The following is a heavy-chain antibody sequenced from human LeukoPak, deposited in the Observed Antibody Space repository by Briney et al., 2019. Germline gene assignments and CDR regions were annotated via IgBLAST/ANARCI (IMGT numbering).Heavy chain of an antibody. D-gene: IGHD2-21*02. J-gene: IGHJ4*02. CDR2: ISGSGGST. CDR1: GFTFSSYA. Sequence: GGSLRLSCAASGFTFSSYAMSWVRQAPGKGLEWVSAISGSGGSTYYADSVKGRFSISRDNSKNTLYLQMISLRAEDTAVYYCAVPRGGGDRPADYWGQGTLVTVSS. V-gene: IGHV3-23*01. CDR3: AVPRGGGDRPADY.